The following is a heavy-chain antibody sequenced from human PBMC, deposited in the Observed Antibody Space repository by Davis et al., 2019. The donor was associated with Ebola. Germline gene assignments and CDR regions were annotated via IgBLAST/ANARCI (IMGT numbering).Heavy chain of an antibody. CDR2: IYYSGST. D-gene: IGHD3-9*01. CDR1: GGSISSYY. V-gene: IGHV4-39*01. CDR3: ARGRYFDWLLLAPYYYYGMDV. Sequence: SETLSLTCTVSGGSISSYYWGWIRQPPGKGLEWIGSIYYSGSTYYNPSLKSRVTISVDTSKNQFSLKLSSVTAADTAVYYCARGRYFDWLLLAPYYYYGMDVWGQGTTVTVSS. J-gene: IGHJ6*02.